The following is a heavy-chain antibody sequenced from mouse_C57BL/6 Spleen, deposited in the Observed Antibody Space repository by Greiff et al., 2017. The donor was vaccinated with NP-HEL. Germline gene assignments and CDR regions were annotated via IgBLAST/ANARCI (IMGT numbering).Heavy chain of an antibody. CDR1: GYTFTSYW. V-gene: IGHV1-64*01. J-gene: IGHJ4*01. Sequence: QVQLQQPGAELVKPGASVKLSCKASGYTFTSYWMHWVKQRPGQGLEWIGMIYPNSGSTNYNEKFKSKATLTVDKSSSTAYMQLSSLTSEDSAVYYCGSSGYDEVMDYWGQGTSVTVSS. CDR2: IYPNSGST. CDR3: GSSGYDEVMDY. D-gene: IGHD3-2*02.